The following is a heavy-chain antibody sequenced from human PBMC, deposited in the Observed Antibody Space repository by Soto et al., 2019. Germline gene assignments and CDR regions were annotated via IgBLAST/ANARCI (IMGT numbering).Heavy chain of an antibody. CDR1: VFTFSKYA. J-gene: IGHJ4*02. D-gene: IGHD3-16*01. CDR2: ISGSGAST. V-gene: IGHV3-23*01. Sequence: PGGSLRLSCVSSVFTFSKYALAWVRQAPGKGLEWVSAISGSGASTYDADSVKGRFTISRDNSNNTLYLQMNSLRAEDTAVYYCAKTPGVITVITSFDHWGQGTPVTSPQ. CDR3: AKTPGVITVITSFDH.